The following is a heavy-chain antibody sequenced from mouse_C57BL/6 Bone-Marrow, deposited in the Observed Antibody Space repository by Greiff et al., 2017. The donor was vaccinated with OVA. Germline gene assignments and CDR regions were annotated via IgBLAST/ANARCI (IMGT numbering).Heavy chain of an antibody. D-gene: IGHD2-4*01. CDR2: FDPEDGET. V-gene: IGHV14-2*01. CDR1: GFNITAYS. J-gene: IGHJ4*01. CDR3: ARLRHYYYAMDD. Sequence: VQLQQSGAELVKPGASVKLSCTASGFNITAYSMHWVKQRTEQGLEWIGRFDPEDGETKYAAKFQGKATITADTSSNTAYLQLSSLTSEDTSVYYSARLRHYYYAMDDWGKGTSVTVSS.